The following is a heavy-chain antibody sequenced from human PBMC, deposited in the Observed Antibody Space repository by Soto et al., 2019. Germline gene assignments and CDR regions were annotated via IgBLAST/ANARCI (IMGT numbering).Heavy chain of an antibody. CDR1: GFTFSSYG. V-gene: IGHV3-30*03. J-gene: IGHJ4*02. D-gene: IGHD6-19*01. CDR2: ISYDGSNK. Sequence: QVQLVESGGGVVQPGRSLRLSCAASGFTFSSYGMHWVRQAPGKGLEWVAVISYDGSNKYYADSVKGRFTISRDNSKNTLYLQMNSLRAEDTAVYYCVRPHSSGWSRTPFDYWGQGTLVTVSS. CDR3: VRPHSSGWSRTPFDY.